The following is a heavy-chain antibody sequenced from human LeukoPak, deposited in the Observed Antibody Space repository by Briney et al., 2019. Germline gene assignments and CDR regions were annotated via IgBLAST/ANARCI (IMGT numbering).Heavy chain of an antibody. Sequence: SETLSLTCTVSGGSISSYYWSWIRQSAREGLEWIGRTHASGSTSYNPSLKSGVTMSLDTSKNQFSLRLSSVTAADTAVYYCARDGPYCSGGSCSFDYWGQGTLVTVSS. D-gene: IGHD2-15*01. CDR3: ARDGPYCSGGSCSFDY. J-gene: IGHJ4*02. CDR2: THASGST. CDR1: GGSISSYY. V-gene: IGHV4-4*07.